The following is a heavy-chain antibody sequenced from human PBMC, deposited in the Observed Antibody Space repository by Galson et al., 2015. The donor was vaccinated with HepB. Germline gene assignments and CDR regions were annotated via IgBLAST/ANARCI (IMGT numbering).Heavy chain of an antibody. CDR3: AREGGLRGDVTPLDY. Sequence: SVKVSCKAPGYIFSGYYIQWVRQAPGQGLEWMGRVSPSGGSTDYAQKFQARLTVTRDASTSTVFMYLSSLRPDDTAVYYCAREGGLRGDVTPLDYWGQGTLVTVSS. J-gene: IGHJ4*02. CDR2: VSPSGGST. D-gene: IGHD3-16*01. CDR1: GYIFSGYY. V-gene: IGHV1-46*01.